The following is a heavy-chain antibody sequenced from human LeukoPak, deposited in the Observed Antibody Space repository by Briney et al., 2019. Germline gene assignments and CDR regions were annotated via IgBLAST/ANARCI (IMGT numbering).Heavy chain of an antibody. V-gene: IGHV4-59*08. CDR1: GGSISSYY. J-gene: IGHJ4*02. Sequence: SETLSLTCTVFGGSISSYYWSWIRQPPGKGLEWIGYIYYSGSTNYNPSLKSRVTISVDTSKNQFSLKLSSVTAADTAVYYCATLGYSYGTDYWGQGTLVTVSS. CDR2: IYYSGST. CDR3: ATLGYSYGTDY. D-gene: IGHD5-18*01.